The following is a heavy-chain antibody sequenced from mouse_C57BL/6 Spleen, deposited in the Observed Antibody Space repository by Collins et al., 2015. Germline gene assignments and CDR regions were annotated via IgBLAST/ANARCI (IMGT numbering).Heavy chain of an antibody. Sequence: QVQLQQSGAELMKPGASVKISCKATGYTFSSYWIEWVKQRPGHGLEWIGEILPGSGSTNYNEKFKGKATFTADTSSNTAYMQLSSLTSEDSAVYYCARGMVLRAGFDYWGQGTTLTVSS. CDR2: ILPGSGST. J-gene: IGHJ2*01. CDR1: GYTFSSYW. V-gene: IGHV1-9*01. CDR3: ARGMVLRAGFDY. D-gene: IGHD1-1*01.